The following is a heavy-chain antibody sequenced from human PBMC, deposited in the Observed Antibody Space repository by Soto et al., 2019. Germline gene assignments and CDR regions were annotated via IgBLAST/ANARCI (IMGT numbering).Heavy chain of an antibody. J-gene: IGHJ4*02. V-gene: IGHV3-23*01. CDR2: ISGSGGST. CDR1: GFTFSSYA. Sequence: GGSLRLSCAASGFTFSSYAMSWVRQAPGKGLEWVSAISGSGGSTYYADSVKGRFTISRDNSKNTLYLQMNSLRAEDTAVYYCAKVKWRFLTDPRLFDYWGQGTLVTVSS. D-gene: IGHD7-27*01. CDR3: AKVKWRFLTDPRLFDY.